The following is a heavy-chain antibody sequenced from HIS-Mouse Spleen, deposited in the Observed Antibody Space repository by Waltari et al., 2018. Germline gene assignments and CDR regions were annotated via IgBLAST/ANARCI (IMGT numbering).Heavy chain of an antibody. CDR2: INPNSGGT. CDR3: AREPLRDGYNSYYYYGMDV. J-gene: IGHJ6*02. CDR1: GYTFTGYD. D-gene: IGHD5-12*01. Sequence: QVQLVQSGAEVKKPGAAVKVSCKASGYTFTGYDMHWVLQAPGQGLEWMGWINPNSGGTNYAQKFQGRVTMTRDTSISTAYMELSRLRSDDTAVYYCAREPLRDGYNSYYYYGMDVWGQGTTVTVSS. V-gene: IGHV1-2*02.